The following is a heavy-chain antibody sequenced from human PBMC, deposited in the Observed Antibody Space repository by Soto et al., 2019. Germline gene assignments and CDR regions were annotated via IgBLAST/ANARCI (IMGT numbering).Heavy chain of an antibody. D-gene: IGHD6-13*01. CDR3: ARFVAYSSSWYSPPTPSYWFDP. CDR2: INQEGSEK. Sequence: GGSLRLSCAASGFIFSDYSMSWVRQAPGKGLEWVASINQEGSEKYYVDSVKGRFTISRDNSKNTLYLQMNSLRAEDTAVYYCARFVAYSSSWYSPPTPSYWFDPWGQGTLVTVSS. J-gene: IGHJ5*02. V-gene: IGHV3-7*01. CDR1: GFIFSDYS.